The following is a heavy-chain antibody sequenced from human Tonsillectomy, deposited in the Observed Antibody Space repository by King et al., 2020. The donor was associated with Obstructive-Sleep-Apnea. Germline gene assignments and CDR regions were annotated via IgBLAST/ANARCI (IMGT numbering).Heavy chain of an antibody. D-gene: IGHD6-13*01. CDR2: INHSGST. Sequence: VQLQQWGAGLLKPSETLSLTCAVYGGSFSGYYWSWIRQPPGKGLEWIGEINHSGSTNYNPSLKSRVTLSVDTSKNQFSLKLSSVTAADTAVYYCARERIAAAGTWDYYYSGMDVWGQGTTVTVSS. V-gene: IGHV4-34*01. J-gene: IGHJ6*02. CDR1: GGSFSGYY. CDR3: ARERIAAAGTWDYYYSGMDV.